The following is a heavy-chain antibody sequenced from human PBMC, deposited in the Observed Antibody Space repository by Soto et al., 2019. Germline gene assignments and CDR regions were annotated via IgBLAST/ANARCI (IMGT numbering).Heavy chain of an antibody. D-gene: IGHD3-10*01. J-gene: IGHJ6*02. V-gene: IGHV3-30-3*01. CDR1: GFTFISYA. CDR2: ISFDGSTE. Sequence: QVQLVESGGGVVQPGRSLSLSCAASGFTFISYAMHWVRQAPGKGLEWVAVISFDGSTEYYADSVKGRFTISRDNSKNTGYLQMNSLRSEDTAVYYCARSRQGSGSYTNFYYALDVWGQGTTVTVSS. CDR3: ARSRQGSGSYTNFYYALDV.